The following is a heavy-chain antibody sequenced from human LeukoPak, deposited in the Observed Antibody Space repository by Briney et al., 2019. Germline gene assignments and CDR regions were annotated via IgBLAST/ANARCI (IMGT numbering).Heavy chain of an antibody. Sequence: GGSLRLSCAASGFTFSSYEMNWVRQAPGKGLEWVSYINSDGNTVYYADSVKGRFTIFRDNAKNSLYLRMNSLRAEDTAVYYCARDKRQVVTAIRYMDVWGKGTTVTVSS. CDR1: GFTFSSYE. V-gene: IGHV3-48*03. CDR3: ARDKRQVVTAIRYMDV. D-gene: IGHD2-21*02. CDR2: INSDGNTV. J-gene: IGHJ6*03.